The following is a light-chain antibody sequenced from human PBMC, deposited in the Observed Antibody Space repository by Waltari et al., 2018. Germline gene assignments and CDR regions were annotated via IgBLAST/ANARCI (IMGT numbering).Light chain of an antibody. CDR3: QTGGHGTWV. CDR2: VNSDGSH. CDR1: SGHSSNA. Sequence: QLVLTQSPSASASLGASVKLTCTLSSGHSSNAIAWLQQQPEKGPRYLMKVNSDGSHSKGDELPDRFSGSSSGAERYLTISSLQSEDEADYYCQTGGHGTWVFGGGTKLTVL. J-gene: IGLJ3*02. V-gene: IGLV4-69*01.